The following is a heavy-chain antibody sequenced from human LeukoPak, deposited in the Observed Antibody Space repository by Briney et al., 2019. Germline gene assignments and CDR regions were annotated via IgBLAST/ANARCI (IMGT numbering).Heavy chain of an antibody. CDR1: GFXFSSYS. J-gene: IGHJ5*02. Sequence: GGSLRLSCAASGFXFSSYSMTWVRQGPGKVLKWVSSISSSAAYIYYADSVKGRFTISRDNARNSLYLQMNSLRAEDTAVYYCARGRLDGGYSYLDWFDPWGQGTLVTVSS. D-gene: IGHD5-18*01. V-gene: IGHV3-21*01. CDR2: ISSSAAYI. CDR3: ARGRLDGGYSYLDWFDP.